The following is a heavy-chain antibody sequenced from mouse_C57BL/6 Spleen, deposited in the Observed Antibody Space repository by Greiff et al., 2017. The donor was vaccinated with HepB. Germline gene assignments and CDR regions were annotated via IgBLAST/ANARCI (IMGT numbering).Heavy chain of an antibody. V-gene: IGHV1-4*01. CDR3: ASQIVSNYEDWFAY. CDR1: GYTFTSYT. D-gene: IGHD2-5*01. Sequence: QVQLQQSGAELARPGASVKMSCKASGYTFTSYTMHWVKQRPGQGLEWIGYINPSCGYTKYNQKFKDKATLTADYASSTAYMQLSSLTSEDSAVDYWASQIVSNYEDWFAYWSQGTRVTVAA. CDR2: INPSCGYT. J-gene: IGHJ3*01.